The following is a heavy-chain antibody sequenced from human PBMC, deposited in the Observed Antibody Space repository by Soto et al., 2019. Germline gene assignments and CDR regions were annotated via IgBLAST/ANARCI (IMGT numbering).Heavy chain of an antibody. Sequence: QVQLVESGGGVVQPGRSLRLSCVGSGFSFSNYGMHWVRQAPGKGLEWVALISFDGNNKYYGDSVKGRFTISRDNSKNTLFGEMKSLRVEDTALYYCAKASGSGWYEGGSDVWGQGTMGTVSA. V-gene: IGHV3-30*18. CDR1: GFSFSNYG. CDR2: ISFDGNNK. D-gene: IGHD6-19*01. CDR3: AKASGSGWYEGGSDV. J-gene: IGHJ3*01.